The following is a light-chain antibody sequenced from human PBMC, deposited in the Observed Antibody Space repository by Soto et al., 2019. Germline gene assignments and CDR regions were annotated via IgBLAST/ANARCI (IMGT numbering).Light chain of an antibody. J-gene: IGLJ2*01. Sequence: QSALTQPASVSGSPGQSITISCTGTSSDVGGYNYVSWYQQHPAKAPKLRIFDVSNRPTGVSNRFSGSKSGNTASLTISGLQAEDEADYDCSSYTSSNTLGFGGGTKLTVL. CDR1: SSDVGGYNY. CDR3: SSYTSSNTLG. CDR2: DVS. V-gene: IGLV2-14*01.